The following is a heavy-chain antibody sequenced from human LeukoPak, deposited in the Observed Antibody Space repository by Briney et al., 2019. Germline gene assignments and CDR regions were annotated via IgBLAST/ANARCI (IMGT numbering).Heavy chain of an antibody. CDR2: IKSKTDGGTI. J-gene: IGHJ4*02. V-gene: IGHV3-15*01. CDR3: CRGWLDY. Sequence: GGSLRLSCAASGFSFSNAWMSWVRQASGRGLEWVGRIKSKTDGGTIHYAAPVKGRFTISRDDSKNMVFLQMNSLNTEDTAVYYCCRGWLDYWGQGTLVAVSS. D-gene: IGHD2-15*01. CDR1: GFSFSNAW.